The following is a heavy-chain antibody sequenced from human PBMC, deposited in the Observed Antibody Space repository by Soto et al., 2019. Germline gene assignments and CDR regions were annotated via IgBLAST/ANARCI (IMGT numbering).Heavy chain of an antibody. Sequence: GSPRLSCAASGFTFSSYAMSWVRQAPGKGLEWVSAISGSGGSTYYADSVKGRFTISRDNSKNTLYLQMNSLRAEDTAVYYCAKDLIRFIVVLPAAHGCDYRGQGTLVTVSS. V-gene: IGHV3-23*01. D-gene: IGHD2-2*01. CDR3: AKDLIRFIVVLPAAHGCDY. CDR2: ISGSGGST. J-gene: IGHJ4*02. CDR1: GFTFSSYA.